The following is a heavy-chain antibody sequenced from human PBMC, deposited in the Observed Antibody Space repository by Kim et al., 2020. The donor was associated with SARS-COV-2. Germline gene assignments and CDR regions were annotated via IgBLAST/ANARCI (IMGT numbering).Heavy chain of an antibody. J-gene: IGHJ4*02. D-gene: IGHD4-17*01. CDR3: ARPRRNCDYASAFDY. CDR2: FYHGGSS. Sequence: SETLSLTCTVSGGSITSKTYHWGWIRQPPGKGLEWIGSFYHGGSSHYNPSLKSRVSISGDTSKNLFSLKLSSVTATDTAVYYCARPRRNCDYASAFDYWGQGFLVTVSS. V-gene: IGHV4-39*01. CDR1: GGSITSKTYH.